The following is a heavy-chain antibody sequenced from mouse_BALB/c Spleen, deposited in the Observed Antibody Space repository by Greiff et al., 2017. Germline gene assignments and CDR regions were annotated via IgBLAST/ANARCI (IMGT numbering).Heavy chain of an antibody. J-gene: IGHJ4*01. CDR3: ARDSMITTYYYAMDY. Sequence: EVQRVESGGGLVQPGGSLKLSCAASGFTFSSYTMSWVRQTPEKRLEWVAYISNGGGSTYYPDTVKGRFTISRDNAKNTLYLQMSSLKSEDTAMYYCARDSMITTYYYAMDYWGQGTSVTVSS. D-gene: IGHD2-4*01. CDR2: ISNGGGST. V-gene: IGHV5-12-2*01. CDR1: GFTFSSYT.